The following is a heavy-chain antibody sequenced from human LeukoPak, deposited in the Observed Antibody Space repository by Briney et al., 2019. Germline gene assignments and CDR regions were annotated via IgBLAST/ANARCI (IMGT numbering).Heavy chain of an antibody. CDR2: ISWDGGST. J-gene: IGHJ4*02. D-gene: IGHD3-16*01. V-gene: IGHV3-43D*03. Sequence: GGSLRLSCAASGFTFDDFGMYWVRQAPGKGLQWVSLISWDGGSTYYADSVKGRFTISRDNSKRSLYLHMNSLRVEDTAFYYCAKDILRDSYGYFDSWGQGTLVTVSS. CDR3: AKDILRDSYGYFDS. CDR1: GFTFDDFG.